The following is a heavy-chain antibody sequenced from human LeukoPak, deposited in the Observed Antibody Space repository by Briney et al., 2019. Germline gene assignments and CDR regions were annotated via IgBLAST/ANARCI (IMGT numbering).Heavy chain of an antibody. D-gene: IGHD5-18*01. Sequence: PSQTLSLTCTVSGGSISSGGYYWSWIRQHPGKGLEWIGYIYYSGSTYYNPSLKSRVTISVDTSKNQFSLKLSSVTAADTAVYYCAREGGAPVDTAMAFDYWGQGTLVTVSS. CDR3: AREGGAPVDTAMAFDY. J-gene: IGHJ4*02. CDR2: IYYSGST. V-gene: IGHV4-31*03. CDR1: GGSISSGGYY.